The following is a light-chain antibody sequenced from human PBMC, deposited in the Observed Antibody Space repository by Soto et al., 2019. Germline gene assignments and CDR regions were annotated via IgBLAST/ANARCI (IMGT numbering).Light chain of an antibody. CDR1: SSDVGSYNY. Sequence: QSVLTQPASVSGSPGQSITISCTGTSSDVGSYNYVSWYQQHPGKAPKVMIYDVSNRPSGVSYRFSGSKSGNTASLTISGLQAEDEVDYYCSSSTTNSIYVFGTGTKVTVL. CDR3: SSSTTNSIYV. J-gene: IGLJ1*01. CDR2: DVS. V-gene: IGLV2-14*01.